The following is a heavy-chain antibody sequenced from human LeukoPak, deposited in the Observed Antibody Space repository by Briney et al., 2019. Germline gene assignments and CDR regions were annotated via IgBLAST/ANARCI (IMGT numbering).Heavy chain of an antibody. CDR3: ARGHYDTSGYYFYYFDY. D-gene: IGHD3-22*01. Sequence: PGGSLRLSCAASGFTVSSNYISWVRQAPGKRLEWVSVIYSGGKTYYADSLKGRFTISRDNSKNTLYLQMNSLRTEDTAVYYCARGHYDTSGYYFYYFDYWGQGTLVTVSS. J-gene: IGHJ4*02. CDR1: GFTVSSNY. V-gene: IGHV3-53*01. CDR2: IYSGGKT.